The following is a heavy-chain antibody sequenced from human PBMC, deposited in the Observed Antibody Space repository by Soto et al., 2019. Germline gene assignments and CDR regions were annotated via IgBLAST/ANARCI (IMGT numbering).Heavy chain of an antibody. J-gene: IGHJ4*02. Sequence: EVQLVESGGDLVQPGGSLRLSCVASGFTFSPYWMSWVRQAPGRGLQWVATINNDGSEKYYADTVKGRFTISRDNDRDSLYLQLTSLRAEDTAIYYCASGSNQDYWGQGTLVAVSS. CDR1: GFTFSPYW. CDR3: ASGSNQDY. V-gene: IGHV3-7*03. D-gene: IGHD2-8*01. CDR2: INNDGSEK.